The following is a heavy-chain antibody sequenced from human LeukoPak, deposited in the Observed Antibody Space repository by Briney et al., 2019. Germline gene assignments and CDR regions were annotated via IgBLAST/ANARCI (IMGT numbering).Heavy chain of an antibody. D-gene: IGHD1-26*01. Sequence: GGSLRLSCAASGFTFSRYWMHWVRQAPGKGLVWVSRINSDGSATSYADSVKGRFTSSRDNAKNTLYLQMNSLRAEDTAVYYCAREEYSGSLYWGQGTLVTVSS. J-gene: IGHJ4*02. CDR1: GFTFSRYW. CDR3: AREEYSGSLY. V-gene: IGHV3-74*01. CDR2: INSDGSAT.